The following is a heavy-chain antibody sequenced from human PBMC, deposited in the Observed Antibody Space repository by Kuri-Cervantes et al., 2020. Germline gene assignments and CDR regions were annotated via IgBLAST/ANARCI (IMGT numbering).Heavy chain of an antibody. CDR3: ARGDYYYYYGMDV. J-gene: IGHJ6*02. CDR2: INPNSGGT. CDR1: GYTFTGYY. V-gene: IGHV1-2*02. Sequence: ASVKVSCKASGYTFTGYYMHWVRQAPGQGLEWMGWINPNSGGTNYAQKFQGRVTMTRDTSISTAYMELSGLRSDDTAVYYCARGDYYYYYGMDVWGQGTTVTVSS.